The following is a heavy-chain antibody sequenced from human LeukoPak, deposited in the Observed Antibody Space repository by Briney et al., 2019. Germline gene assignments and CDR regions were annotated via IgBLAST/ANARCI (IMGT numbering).Heavy chain of an antibody. V-gene: IGHV1-69*01. D-gene: IGHD6-13*01. CDR3: ARGPLDIHSSSWFYFDY. CDR1: GGTFSSYA. CDR2: HIPIFGTA. Sequence: PSVKVHCKASGGTFSSYANSWVRQAPGQGLEWMGGHIPIFGTANYAQKFQGRVTITADESTSTAYMELSSLRSEDTAVYYCARGPLDIHSSSWFYFDYWGQGTLVTVSS. J-gene: IGHJ4*02.